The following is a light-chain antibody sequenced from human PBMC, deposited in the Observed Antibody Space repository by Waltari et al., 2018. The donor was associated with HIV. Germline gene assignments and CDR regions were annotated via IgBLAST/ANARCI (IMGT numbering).Light chain of an antibody. CDR3: QQYGSSPFT. CDR1: QNIVNGY. V-gene: IGKV3-20*01. CDR2: GAS. J-gene: IGKJ4*01. Sequence: SLSCRASQNIVNGYLAWYQQKPDQAPSLVVYGASSRATGIPDRFRGSGSGTDFSLTISRLEPEDFGVYYCQQYGSSPFTFGGGTKVEIK.